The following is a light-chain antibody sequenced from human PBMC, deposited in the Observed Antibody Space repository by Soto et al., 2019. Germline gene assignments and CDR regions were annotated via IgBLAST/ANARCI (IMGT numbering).Light chain of an antibody. CDR3: QQYQNWPIT. Sequence: EIEITQSPATLSVSPGESATLSCRASQSVSSNLAWHQQKPGQAPRILMYDASTRATGISARFSGSESGTEFTLTISGLKSEDGAVDECQQYQNWPITFGQGTRLENK. CDR1: QSVSSN. J-gene: IGKJ5*01. CDR2: DAS. V-gene: IGKV3-15*01.